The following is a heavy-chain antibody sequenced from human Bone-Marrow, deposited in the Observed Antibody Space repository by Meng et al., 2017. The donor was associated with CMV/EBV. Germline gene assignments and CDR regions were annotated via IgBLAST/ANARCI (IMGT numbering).Heavy chain of an antibody. Sequence: SVKVSCKASGYTFTGYYMHWVRQAPGQGLEWMGGIIPILGIANYAQKFQGRVTITADKSTSTAYMELSSLRSEDTAVYYCARDGGSGNYYYYGMDVWGQGTTVTVSS. CDR2: IIPILGIA. CDR1: GYTFTGYY. D-gene: IGHD3-10*01. CDR3: ARDGGSGNYYYYGMDV. V-gene: IGHV1-69*10. J-gene: IGHJ6*02.